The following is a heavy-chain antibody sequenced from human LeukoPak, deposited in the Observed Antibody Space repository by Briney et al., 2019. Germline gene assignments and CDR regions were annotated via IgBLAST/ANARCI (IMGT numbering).Heavy chain of an antibody. D-gene: IGHD4-17*01. J-gene: IGHJ4*02. CDR2: INHSGYT. CDR1: GVPFDDYY. Sequence: PSETLSLTCAVSGVPFDDYYWAWVRQTPGKGLEWIGEINHSGYTNDSPSLKSRVTLSIDTSRKQFSLNLRSVTVADAGIYYCTRMTTGHDYWGQGTLVTVSS. CDR3: TRMTTGHDY. V-gene: IGHV4-34*01.